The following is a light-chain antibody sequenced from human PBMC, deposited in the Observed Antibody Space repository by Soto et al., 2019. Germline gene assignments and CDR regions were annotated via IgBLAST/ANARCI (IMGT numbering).Light chain of an antibody. CDR1: TSNIGSKT. V-gene: IGLV1-44*01. Sequence: QSVLTQPPSASGTPGQRVTISCSGSTSNIGSKTVSWYQQLPGSAPRVLIYSNDQRPSGVPDRFSGSKSGTSASLAISGLQSEDEADYYCAAWDDSLSGAVFGGGTQLTVL. CDR3: AAWDDSLSGAV. CDR2: SND. J-gene: IGLJ7*01.